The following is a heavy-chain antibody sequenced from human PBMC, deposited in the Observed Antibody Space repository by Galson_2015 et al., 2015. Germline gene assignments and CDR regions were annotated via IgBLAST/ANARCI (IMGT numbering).Heavy chain of an antibody. CDR2: IIPIFGTA. J-gene: IGHJ6*02. Sequence: SVKVSCKASGGTFSSYAISWVRPAPGQGLEWMGGIIPIFGTANYAQKFQGRVTITADESTSTAYMELSSLRSEDTAVYYCARLFVDTAMVSYYYGMDVWGQGTTVTVSS. CDR1: GGTFSSYA. D-gene: IGHD5-18*01. CDR3: ARLFVDTAMVSYYYGMDV. V-gene: IGHV1-69*13.